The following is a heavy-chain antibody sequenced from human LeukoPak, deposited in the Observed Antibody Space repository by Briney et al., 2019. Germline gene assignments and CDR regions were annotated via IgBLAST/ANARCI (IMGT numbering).Heavy chain of an antibody. Sequence: GGSLRLSCAASGFTFSSYGMHWVRQAPGKGLEWVAFIRYDGSNKYYADSVKGRFTISRGNSKNTLYLQMNSLRAEDTAVYYRAKSRPAAETAAEYFQHWGQGTLVTVSS. CDR1: GFTFSSYG. V-gene: IGHV3-30*02. CDR2: IRYDGSNK. J-gene: IGHJ1*01. D-gene: IGHD2-2*01. CDR3: AKSRPAAETAAEYFQH.